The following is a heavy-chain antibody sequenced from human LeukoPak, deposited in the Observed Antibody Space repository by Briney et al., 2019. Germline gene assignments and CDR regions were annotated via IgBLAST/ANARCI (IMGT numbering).Heavy chain of an antibody. J-gene: IGHJ6*03. V-gene: IGHV4-59*01. CDR1: GGSISSYY. CDR2: IYYSGST. CDR3: ARIMTTVTRGLILSNYMDV. D-gene: IGHD4-17*01. Sequence: SETLSLTCTVSGGSISSYYWSWIRQPPGKGLEWIGYIYYSGSTNYNPSLKSRVTISVDTSKNQFSLKLSSVTAADTAVCYCARIMTTVTRGLILSNYMDVWGKGTTVTVSS.